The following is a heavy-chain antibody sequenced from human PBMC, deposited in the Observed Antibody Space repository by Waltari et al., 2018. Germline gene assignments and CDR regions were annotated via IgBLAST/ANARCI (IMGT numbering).Heavy chain of an antibody. Sequence: QVQLLESGGGVVQPGRSLRLACAASGFTFRSYSMHWVRQAPGKGRGWVAVISYDGSNKYYADSVKGRFTISRDNSKNTLYLQMNSLRAEDTAVYYCAREGSYLYYFDYWGQGTLVTVSS. CDR1: GFTFRSYS. CDR3: AREGSYLYYFDY. J-gene: IGHJ4*02. CDR2: ISYDGSNK. V-gene: IGHV3-30-3*01. D-gene: IGHD1-26*01.